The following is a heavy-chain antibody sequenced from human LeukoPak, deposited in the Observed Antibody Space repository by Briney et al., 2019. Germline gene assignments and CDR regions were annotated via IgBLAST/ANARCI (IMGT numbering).Heavy chain of an antibody. J-gene: IGHJ4*02. CDR2: TYYRPKWYN. D-gene: IGHD6-19*01. CDR1: GDSVSSNSAA. Sequence: SQTPSLTCAISGDSVSSNSAAWNWIRQSPSRGHEWLGRTYYRPKWYNDYAVSVKSRITINPDTSKNQFSLQLNSVTPEDTAVYYCARDRYGEGIAVAGFDYWGQGTLVTVSS. CDR3: ARDRYGEGIAVAGFDY. V-gene: IGHV6-1*01.